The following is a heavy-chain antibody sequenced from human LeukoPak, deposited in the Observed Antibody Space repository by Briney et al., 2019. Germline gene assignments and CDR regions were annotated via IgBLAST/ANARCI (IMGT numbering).Heavy chain of an antibody. CDR1: GFTFSGYS. V-gene: IGHV3-7*03. CDR2: INRDGSER. J-gene: IGHJ6*02. Sequence: GGSLRLSCAASGFTFSGYSMNWVRQAPGKGLEWVANINRDGSERYYVDSVKGRFTISRDDAKSSLYLQMNSLRAEDTAVYYCARRNAMDVWGQGTTVIVFS. CDR3: ARRNAMDV.